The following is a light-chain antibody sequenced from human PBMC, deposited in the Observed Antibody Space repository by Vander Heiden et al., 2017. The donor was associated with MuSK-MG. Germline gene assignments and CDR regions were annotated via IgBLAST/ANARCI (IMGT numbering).Light chain of an antibody. J-gene: IGKJ1*01. CDR2: VAS. CDR3: QQHQNKSYCT. V-gene: IGKV3-15*01. CDR1: QSVSNN. Sequence: DIVMTQSPATLSVSPGERATLSCRASQSVSNNVAWYQHKPGQAARHLFYVASTRDTGIPTRFSVSGCGKEFALTISSRQSEDYAFYYCQQHQNKSYCTFGQGTKVDIK.